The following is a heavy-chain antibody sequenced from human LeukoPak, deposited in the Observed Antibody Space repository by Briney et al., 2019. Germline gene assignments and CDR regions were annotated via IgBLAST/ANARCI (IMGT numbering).Heavy chain of an antibody. CDR1: GFTFSDYY. CDR3: ARSSLLWFGDLGS. V-gene: IGHV3-11*01. Sequence: GGSLRLSCAASGFTFSDYYMNWMRQAPGKGLEWVSYISSRGSTIEYADSVEGRFTISRDNSKNTLYLQMNSLRVEDTAVYYCARSSLLWFGDLGSWGQGTLVTVSS. D-gene: IGHD3-10*01. J-gene: IGHJ4*02. CDR2: ISSRGSTI.